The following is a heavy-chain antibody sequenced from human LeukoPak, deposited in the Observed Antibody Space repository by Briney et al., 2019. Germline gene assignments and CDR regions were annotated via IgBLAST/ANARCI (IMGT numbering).Heavy chain of an antibody. CDR2: TIPILGIA. J-gene: IGHJ4*02. Sequence: SVKVSCKASGGTFSSYAISWVRQAPGQGLEWMGRTIPILGIANYAQKFQGRVTITADKSTSTAYMELSSLRSEDTAVYYCARVGSGGQLTKAGDDWGQGTLVTVSS. CDR3: ARVGSGGQLTKAGDD. D-gene: IGHD2-15*01. CDR1: GGTFSSYA. V-gene: IGHV1-69*04.